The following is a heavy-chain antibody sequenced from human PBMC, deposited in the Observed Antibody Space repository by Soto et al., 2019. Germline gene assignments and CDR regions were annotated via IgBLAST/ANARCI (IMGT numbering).Heavy chain of an antibody. CDR2: INPSGGST. J-gene: IGHJ4*02. CDR3: ARGFSTYGSRWYDIHFVY. CDR1: GYTFTSYY. V-gene: IGHV1-46*01. Sequence: AAVKGSCKASGYTFTSYYIHWVRQAPVQGLEWMGVINPSGGSTSSAQKFQGRVTMTKDTSTSTVYMALSSLRSEETAVYHCARGFSTYGSRWYDIHFVYWGQARLV. D-gene: IGHD6-13*01.